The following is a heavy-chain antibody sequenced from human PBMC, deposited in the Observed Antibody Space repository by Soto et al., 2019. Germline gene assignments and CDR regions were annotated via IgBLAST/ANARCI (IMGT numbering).Heavy chain of an antibody. V-gene: IGHV4-34*01. J-gene: IGHJ5*02. CDR1: GGSFSGYY. CDR2: ITHSGST. CDR3: ARGPSMGWFDP. D-gene: IGHD3-10*01. Sequence: PSETLSLTCAVYGGSFSGYYWSWIRQPPGKGLEWIGEITHSGSTNYNPSLKSRVTISVDTSNNQFSLKLNSVTAADTAVYYCARGPSMGWFDPWGQGTLVTVSS.